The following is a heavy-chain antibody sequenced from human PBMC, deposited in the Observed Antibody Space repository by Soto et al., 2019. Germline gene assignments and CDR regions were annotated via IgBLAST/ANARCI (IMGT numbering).Heavy chain of an antibody. CDR3: AKWGDGYNSGFDY. CDR2: IVPILGIA. V-gene: IGHV1-69*02. Sequence: QVQLVQSGAEVKKPGSSVKVSCKASGGTFSSYTISWVRQAPGQGLEWMGRIVPILGIANYAQKFQGRVTITADKSTSTAYMELSSLRSEDTAVYYRAKWGDGYNSGFDYWGQGTLVTVSS. CDR1: GGTFSSYT. J-gene: IGHJ4*02. D-gene: IGHD5-12*01.